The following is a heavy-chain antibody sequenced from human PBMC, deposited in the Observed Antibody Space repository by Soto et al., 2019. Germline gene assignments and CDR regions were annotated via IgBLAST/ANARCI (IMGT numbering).Heavy chain of an antibody. V-gene: IGHV4-39*01. D-gene: IGHD5-12*01. CDR2: IYYSGST. CDR3: AICDIVATIKDCDWFDP. J-gene: IGHJ5*02. Sequence: SETLSLTCTVSGGSISSSSYYWGWIRQPPGKGLEWIGSIYYSGSTYYNPSLKSRVTISVDTSKNQFSLKLSSVTAADTAVYYCAICDIVATIKDCDWFDPWGQGTLVTVS. CDR1: GGSISSSSYY.